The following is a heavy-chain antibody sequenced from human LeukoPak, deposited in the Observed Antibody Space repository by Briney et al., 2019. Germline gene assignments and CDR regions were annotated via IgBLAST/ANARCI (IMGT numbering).Heavy chain of an antibody. J-gene: IGHJ4*02. D-gene: IGHD3-16*02. V-gene: IGHV4-4*07. Sequence: SETLSLTCTVSGGSISSYYWSWIRQPAGKGLEWIGRIYTSGSTNYNPSLKSRVAMSVDTSKNQFSLKLSSVTAADTAVYYCARDTDDYVWGSYRYDYWGQGTLVTVSS. CDR2: IYTSGST. CDR3: ARDTDDYVWGSYRYDY. CDR1: GGSISSYY.